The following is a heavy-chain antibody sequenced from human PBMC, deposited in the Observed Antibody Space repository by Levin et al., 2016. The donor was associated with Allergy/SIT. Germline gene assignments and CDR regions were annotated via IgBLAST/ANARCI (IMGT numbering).Heavy chain of an antibody. D-gene: IGHD2-2*01. CDR2: INPSGGTT. CDR3: ATASSLWYGT. Sequence: WVRQAPGQGLEWMGRINPSGGTTSYAQKFQGRVTMTGDTSTSTVYMEMSSLRSEDTAVYYCATASSLWYGTWGQGTLVTVSS. V-gene: IGHV1-46*01. J-gene: IGHJ5*02.